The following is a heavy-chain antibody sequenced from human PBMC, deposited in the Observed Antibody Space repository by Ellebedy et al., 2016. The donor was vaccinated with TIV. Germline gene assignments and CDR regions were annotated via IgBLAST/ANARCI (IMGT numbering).Heavy chain of an antibody. D-gene: IGHD5-12*01. CDR1: GGSISSYY. Sequence: SETLSLTXTVSGGSISSYYWSWIRQPPGKGLEWIGYIYYSGSTNYNPSLKSRVTISVDTSKNQFSLKLSSVTAADTAVYYCARSARDSGYDPAFDPWGQGTLVTVSS. CDR3: ARSARDSGYDPAFDP. CDR2: IYYSGST. V-gene: IGHV4-59*08. J-gene: IGHJ5*02.